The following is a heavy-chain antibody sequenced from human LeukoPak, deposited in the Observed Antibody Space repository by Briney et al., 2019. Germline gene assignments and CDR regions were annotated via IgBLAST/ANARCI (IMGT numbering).Heavy chain of an antibody. V-gene: IGHV3-9*01. Sequence: GGSLRLSCAASGFTFSSYAMSWVRQAPGKGLEWVSGISWNSGSIGYADSVKGRFTISRDNAKNSLYLQMNSLRAEDTALYYCAKASLDYGDYLHAFDIWGQGTMVTVSS. CDR1: GFTFSSYA. CDR2: ISWNSGSI. CDR3: AKASLDYGDYLHAFDI. J-gene: IGHJ3*02. D-gene: IGHD4-17*01.